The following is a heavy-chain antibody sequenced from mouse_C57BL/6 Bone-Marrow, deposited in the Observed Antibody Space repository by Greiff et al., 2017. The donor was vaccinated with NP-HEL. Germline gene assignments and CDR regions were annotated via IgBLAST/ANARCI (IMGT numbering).Heavy chain of an antibody. CDR2: INPNNGGT. V-gene: IGHV1-18*01. CDR1: GYTFTNYN. Sequence: EVQLVESGPELVKPGASVKIPCKASGYTFTNYNMDWVKQSHGKSLEWIGDINPNNGGTIYNQKFKGKATLTVDKSSSTAYMELRSLTSEDTAVYYCARGYYGNYWYFDVWGKGTTVTVSS. J-gene: IGHJ1*03. CDR3: ARGYYGNYWYFDV. D-gene: IGHD2-1*01.